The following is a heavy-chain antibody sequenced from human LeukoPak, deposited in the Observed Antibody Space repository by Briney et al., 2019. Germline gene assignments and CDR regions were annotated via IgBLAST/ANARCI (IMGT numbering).Heavy chain of an antibody. CDR1: GFTVSSNY. J-gene: IGHJ4*02. Sequence: GGSLRLSYAASGFTVSSNYMSWVRQAPGKGLEWVSVIYSGGSTYYADCVKGRFTISRDNSKNTLYLQMNSLRAEDTAVYYCARGAGIAAAGAFDYWGQGTLVTVSS. V-gene: IGHV3-53*01. CDR2: IYSGGST. D-gene: IGHD6-13*01. CDR3: ARGAGIAAAGAFDY.